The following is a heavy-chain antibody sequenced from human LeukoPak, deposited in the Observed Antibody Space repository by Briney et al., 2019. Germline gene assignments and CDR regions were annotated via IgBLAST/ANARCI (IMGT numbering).Heavy chain of an antibody. J-gene: IGHJ3*02. Sequence: PGGSLRLSCAASGFTVSSNYMGWVRQAPGKGLEWVSVIYSGGSTYYADSVKGRFTISRDNSKNTLYLQMNSLRAEDTAVYYCARDPKRAAAAGFDAFDIWGQGTMVTVSS. CDR1: GFTVSSNY. D-gene: IGHD6-13*01. V-gene: IGHV3-66*01. CDR2: IYSGGST. CDR3: ARDPKRAAAAGFDAFDI.